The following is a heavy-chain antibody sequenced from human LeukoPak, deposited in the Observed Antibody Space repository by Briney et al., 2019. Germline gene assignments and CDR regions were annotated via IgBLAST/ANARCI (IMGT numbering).Heavy chain of an antibody. CDR3: AKGDYYDSSGYYYSY. D-gene: IGHD3-22*01. V-gene: IGHV3-30*02. CDR2: IRYDGSNK. CDR1: GFTFSSYG. Sequence: GGSLRLSCAASGFTFSSYGMHWVRQAPGKGLEWVAFIRYDGSNKYYADSVKGRFTISRDNSKNTLYLQMNSLRAEDTAVYYCAKGDYYDSSGYYYSYWGQGTLVTVSS. J-gene: IGHJ4*02.